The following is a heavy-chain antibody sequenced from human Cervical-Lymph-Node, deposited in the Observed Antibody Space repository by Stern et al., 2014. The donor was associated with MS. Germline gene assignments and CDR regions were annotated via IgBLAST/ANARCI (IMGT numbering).Heavy chain of an antibody. V-gene: IGHV3-30*04. CDR1: GFTFSRYS. J-gene: IGHJ4*02. CDR3: ARDGMGTSGSYSSFDF. D-gene: IGHD3-10*01. CDR2: TTSKGDKT. Sequence: VQLVESGGGVVQPGGSLTLSCEASGFTFSRYSMHWVRHGPGKGLEWVAATTSKGDKTYHADSVKGRFIISRDNLKNTLHLYMNSLRLEDTADYYCARDGMGTSGSYSSFDFWGRGTLVTVSS.